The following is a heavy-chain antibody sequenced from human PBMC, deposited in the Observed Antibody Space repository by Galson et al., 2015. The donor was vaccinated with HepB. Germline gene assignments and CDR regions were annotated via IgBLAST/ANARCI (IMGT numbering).Heavy chain of an antibody. Sequence: SVKVSCKASGGTFSSYAISWVRQAPGQGLEWMGRIIPILGIANYAQKFQGRVTITADKSTSTAYMELSSLRSEDTAVYYCARRGYYDSSGPQGDYWGQGTLVTVSS. D-gene: IGHD3-22*01. CDR2: IIPILGIA. V-gene: IGHV1-69*04. CDR1: GGTFSSYA. J-gene: IGHJ4*02. CDR3: ARRGYYDSSGPQGDY.